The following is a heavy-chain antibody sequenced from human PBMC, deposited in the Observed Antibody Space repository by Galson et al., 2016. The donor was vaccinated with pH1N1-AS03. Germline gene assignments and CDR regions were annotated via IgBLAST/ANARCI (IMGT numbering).Heavy chain of an antibody. D-gene: IGHD5-12*01. J-gene: IGHJ4*02. CDR2: INSRSDII. CDR3: ARDSGYGGTFDN. CDR1: EFTFSIYH. V-gene: IGHV3-48*02. Sequence: SLRLSCAASEFTFSIYHMSWVRQAPGKGLEWVSYINSRSDIIHYADPVRGRFTISKDNARNSLYLQMHSLRDDDTAVYYCARDSGYGGTFDNWGQGALVTVSS.